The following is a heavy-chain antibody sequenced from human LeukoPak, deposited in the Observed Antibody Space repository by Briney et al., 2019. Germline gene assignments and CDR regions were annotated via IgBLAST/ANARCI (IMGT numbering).Heavy chain of an antibody. CDR2: TYYRSKWYN. CDR3: ARANYDFWSGYYGYYYYYGMDV. D-gene: IGHD3-3*01. V-gene: IGHV6-1*01. Sequence: SPTLSLTFAISGDSVSINSAAWNWVRQSPSRGLEWLGRTYYRSKWYNDYAVSVKSRITINPDTSKNQFSLQLNSVTTEDTAVYYCARANYDFWSGYYGYYYYYGMDVWGQGTTVTVSS. CDR1: GDSVSINSAA. J-gene: IGHJ6*02.